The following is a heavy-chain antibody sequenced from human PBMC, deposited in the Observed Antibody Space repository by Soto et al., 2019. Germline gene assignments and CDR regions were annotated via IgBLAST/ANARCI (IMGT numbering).Heavy chain of an antibody. V-gene: IGHV3-23*01. D-gene: IGHD3-22*01. CDR1: GFTFSSYA. CDR3: AKTHTYYYDSSGYPKPYYFDY. J-gene: IGHJ4*02. CDR2: ISGSGGST. Sequence: HPGGSLRLSCAASGFTFSSYAMSWVRQAPGKGLEWVSAISGSGGSTYYADSLKGRFTISRDNSNNTLFLQMNSLRAEDTAVYYCAKTHTYYYDSSGYPKPYYFDYWGQGTLVTVSS.